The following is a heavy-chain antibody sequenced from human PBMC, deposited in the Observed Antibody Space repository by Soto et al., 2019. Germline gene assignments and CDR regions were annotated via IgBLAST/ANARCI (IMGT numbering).Heavy chain of an antibody. Sequence: QVQLVESGGGLVKPGGSLRLSCAASGFTFSDYYMSWIRQAPGKGLEWVSYISSSGSTIYYADSVKGRFTISRDNAKNXXYLQMNSLRAEDTAVYYCARYCSGGSCYSVDAFDIWGQGTMVTVSS. CDR2: ISSSGSTI. CDR3: ARYCSGGSCYSVDAFDI. J-gene: IGHJ3*02. CDR1: GFTFSDYY. D-gene: IGHD2-15*01. V-gene: IGHV3-11*01.